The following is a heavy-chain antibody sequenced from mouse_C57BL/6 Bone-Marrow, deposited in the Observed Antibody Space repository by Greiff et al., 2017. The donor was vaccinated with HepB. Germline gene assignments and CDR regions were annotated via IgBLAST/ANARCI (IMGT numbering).Heavy chain of an antibody. V-gene: IGHV1-81*01. CDR2: IYPRSGNT. J-gene: IGHJ3*01. Sequence: QVQLKQSGAELARPGASVKLSCKASGYTFTSYGISWVKQRTGQGLEWIGEIYPRSGNTYYNEKFKGKATLTADKSSSTAYMELRSLTSEDSAVYFCAREGPGAWFAYWGQGTLVTVSA. CDR1: GYTFTSYG. D-gene: IGHD4-1*01. CDR3: AREGPGAWFAY.